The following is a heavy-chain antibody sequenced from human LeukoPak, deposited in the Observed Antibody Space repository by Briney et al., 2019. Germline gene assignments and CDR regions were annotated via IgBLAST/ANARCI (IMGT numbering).Heavy chain of an antibody. Sequence: GGSLRLSCVAPGFIFTSYGMSGVRQAPGKGLEWVSAISGSGDSTFYADSVKGRFTISRDNSKNTLYLQMSSLRAEDRAVYYCAKYYYDGTGSNLFDYWGQGTLVTVSS. J-gene: IGHJ4*02. CDR3: AKYYYDGTGSNLFDY. CDR1: GFIFTSYG. CDR2: ISGSGDST. V-gene: IGHV3-23*01. D-gene: IGHD3-22*01.